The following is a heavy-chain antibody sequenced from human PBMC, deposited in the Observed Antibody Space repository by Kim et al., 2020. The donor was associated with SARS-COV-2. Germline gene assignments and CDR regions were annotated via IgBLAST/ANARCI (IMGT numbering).Heavy chain of an antibody. CDR1: GFTFKDNY. D-gene: IGHD3-10*01. J-gene: IGHJ4*02. V-gene: IGHV3-11*03. Sequence: GGSLRLSCKASGFTFKDNYMGWIRQAPGKGLEWVSDISGWNFANYADSLKGRFTISRDNGLNSLFLEVNDVRVEDTAVYYCVRYKDYSVPGSYRHFDHWGPGTVVTVSS. CDR2: ISGWNFA. CDR3: VRYKDYSVPGSYRHFDH.